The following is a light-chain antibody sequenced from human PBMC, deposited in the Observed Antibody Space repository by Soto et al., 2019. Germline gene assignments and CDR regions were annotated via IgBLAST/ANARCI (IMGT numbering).Light chain of an antibody. CDR2: GAS. CDR1: QSISNH. CDR3: QQYNNWPPT. V-gene: IGKV3D-15*01. Sequence: EIVMTQSPATLAVSPGESATLSCRASQSISNHLTWYQQKPGQPPRLLIYGASTRATGIPDRFSGSGSGTDFTLTISRLEPEDFAVYYCQQYNNWPPTFGQGTRLEIK. J-gene: IGKJ5*01.